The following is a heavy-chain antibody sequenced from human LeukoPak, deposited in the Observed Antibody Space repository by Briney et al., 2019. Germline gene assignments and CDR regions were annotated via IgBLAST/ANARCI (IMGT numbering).Heavy chain of an antibody. J-gene: IGHJ4*02. Sequence: ASVKVSCKASGYTFTSNYIHWVRQAPGQGLEWMGMIYPRDGSTSYAQKFQGRVTVTRDTSTSTVHMELSGLRSEDTAVYYCVRDQEGFDYWGQGTLVTVSS. CDR2: IYPRDGST. CDR3: VRDQEGFDY. V-gene: IGHV1-46*01. CDR1: GYTFTSNY.